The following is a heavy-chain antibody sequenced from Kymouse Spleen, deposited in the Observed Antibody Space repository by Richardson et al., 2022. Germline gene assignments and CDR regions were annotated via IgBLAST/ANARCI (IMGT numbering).Heavy chain of an antibody. CDR3: AREGLWFGEPYYGMDV. V-gene: IGHV3-74*01. CDR1: GFTFSSYW. Sequence: EVQLVESGGGLVQPGGSLRLSCAASGFTFSSYWMHWVRQAPGKGLVWVSRINSDGSSTSYADSVKGRFTISRDNAKNTLYLQMNSLRAEDTAVYYCAREGLWFGEPYYGMDVWGQGTTVTVSS. J-gene: IGHJ6*02. CDR2: INSDGSST. D-gene: IGHD3-10*01.